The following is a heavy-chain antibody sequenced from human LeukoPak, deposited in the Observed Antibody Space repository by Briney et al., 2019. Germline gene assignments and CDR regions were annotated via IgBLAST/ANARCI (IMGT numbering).Heavy chain of an antibody. CDR2: IYSGGSK. CDR1: GFTVSSNY. Sequence: GGPRRFSCAASGFTVSSNYMSWVRQAPGKGLEGVSVIYSGGSKYYADSVKGRFTISRDNSKNMLYLQMNSLRGEDTAVYYCARATAPDQYYAFWSGYYINAFDIWGQGTMVTVSS. J-gene: IGHJ3*02. D-gene: IGHD3-3*01. CDR3: ARATAPDQYYAFWSGYYINAFDI. V-gene: IGHV3-53*01.